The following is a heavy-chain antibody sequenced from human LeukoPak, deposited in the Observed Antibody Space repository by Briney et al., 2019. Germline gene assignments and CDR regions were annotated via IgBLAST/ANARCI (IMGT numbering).Heavy chain of an antibody. V-gene: IGHV4-59*06. CDR3: VSGEMATEKDAFDI. CDR1: GGSISSYY. D-gene: IGHD5-24*01. CDR2: IYYSGST. Sequence: SETLSLTCTVSGGSISSYYWSWIRQPPGKGLEWIGYIYYSGSTYYNPSPKSRVTISVDTSKNQFSLKLSSVTAADTAVYYCVSGEMATEKDAFDIWGQGTMVTVSS. J-gene: IGHJ3*02.